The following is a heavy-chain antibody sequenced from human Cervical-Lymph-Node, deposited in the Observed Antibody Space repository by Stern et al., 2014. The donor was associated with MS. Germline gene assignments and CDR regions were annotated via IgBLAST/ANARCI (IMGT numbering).Heavy chain of an antibody. J-gene: IGHJ4*02. Sequence: EDQLVESGGGLVQPGGSLRLSCAASGFTVSSNYMSWVRQAPGKGLEWVSVIYSGGSTYYADSVKGRFTISRDNSKNTLYLQMNSLRAEDTAVYYCARVSLSGDYVDYWGQGTLVTVSS. D-gene: IGHD2/OR15-2a*01. CDR2: IYSGGST. V-gene: IGHV3-66*01. CDR1: GFTVSSNY. CDR3: ARVSLSGDYVDY.